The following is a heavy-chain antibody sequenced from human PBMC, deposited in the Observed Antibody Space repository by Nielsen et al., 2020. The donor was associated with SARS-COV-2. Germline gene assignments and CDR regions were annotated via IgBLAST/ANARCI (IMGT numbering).Heavy chain of an antibody. J-gene: IGHJ4*02. V-gene: IGHV1-69*02. D-gene: IGHD3-22*01. CDR2: KRKRRGRA. Sequence: WVRQAPGQGLEWMGRKRKRRGRAKEAQKFEGRVTITADKATSTAYMELSSLRSEDTAVYYCASLDYYDSSGYYLRFDYWGQGTLVTV. CDR3: ASLDYYDSSGYYLRFDY.